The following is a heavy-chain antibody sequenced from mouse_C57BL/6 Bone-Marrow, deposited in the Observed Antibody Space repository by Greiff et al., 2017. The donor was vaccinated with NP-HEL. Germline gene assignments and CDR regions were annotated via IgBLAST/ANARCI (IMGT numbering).Heavy chain of an antibody. CDR2: ISSGGSYT. V-gene: IGHV5-6*02. J-gene: IGHJ3*01. CDR1: GFTFSSYG. D-gene: IGHD1-1*01. CDR3: ARRGGSSLIAY. Sequence: EVKLMESGGDLVKPGGSLKLSCAASGFTFSSYGMSWVRQTPDKRLEWVATISSGGSYTYYPDSVKGRFTISRDNAKNNLYLQMSSLKAEDTAMYYCARRGGSSLIAYWGQGTLVTVSA.